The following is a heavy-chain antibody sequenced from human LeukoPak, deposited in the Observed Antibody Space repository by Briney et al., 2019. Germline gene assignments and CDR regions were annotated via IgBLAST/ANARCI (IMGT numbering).Heavy chain of an antibody. CDR2: IDQSGTT. Sequence: SETLSLTCFVWGGSFSGYCWSWIRQPPGKGLEWIGEIDQSGTTNYNPSLKSRVTISIDTSKKQFSLTLTSMTAADTAVYYCARVPHYYFGYGYFDTWGQGTRVTVSS. D-gene: IGHD3-10*01. V-gene: IGHV4-34*01. CDR1: GGSFSGYC. CDR3: ARVPHYYFGYGYFDT. J-gene: IGHJ4*02.